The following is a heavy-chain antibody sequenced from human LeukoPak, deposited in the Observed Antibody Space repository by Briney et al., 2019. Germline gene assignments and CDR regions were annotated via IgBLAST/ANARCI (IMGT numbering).Heavy chain of an antibody. D-gene: IGHD1-26*01. V-gene: IGHV1-8*02. CDR1: GYTFTGYY. J-gene: IGHJ4*02. Sequence: ASVKVSCKASGYTFTGYYMHWVRQAPGQGLEWMGWINPNSGNTGYAQKFQGRVTMTRNTSISTAYMELSSLRSEDTAVYYCARGHRRVGATPPGYWGQGTLVTVSS. CDR3: ARGHRRVGATPPGY. CDR2: INPNSGNT.